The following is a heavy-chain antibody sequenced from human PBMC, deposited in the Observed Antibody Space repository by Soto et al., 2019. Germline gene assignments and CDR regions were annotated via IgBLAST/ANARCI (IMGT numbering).Heavy chain of an antibody. J-gene: IGHJ3*02. D-gene: IGHD1-26*01. CDR1: GFTVSSNY. V-gene: IGHV3-66*01. CDR3: ERERRGLQTSYAFDI. CDR2: MYSGGST. Sequence: EVQLVESGGGLVQPGGSLRLSCAASGFTVSSNYMSWVRQSPGKGLVWVSDMYSGGSTYYADSVKGRFTISRDNSKNTLYLQMNSLRAEDTAVYYCERERRGLQTSYAFDILGQGTMVTVSS.